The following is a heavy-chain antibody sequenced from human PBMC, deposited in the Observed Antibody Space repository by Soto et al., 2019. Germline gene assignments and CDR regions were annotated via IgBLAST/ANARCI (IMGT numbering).Heavy chain of an antibody. CDR2: INPNSGRT. J-gene: IGHJ5*02. V-gene: IGHV1-2*02. CDR3: AREHSTGRGWFDP. CDR1: GYTFTGYY. Sequence: AAVKVSCKASGYTFTGYYMHWLRQAPGQGLEWMGWINPNSGRTNYAQKFQGRVTMTRDTSISTAYMELSRLRSDDTAVYYCAREHSTGRGWFDPWGQGTLVTVSS. D-gene: IGHD6-13*01.